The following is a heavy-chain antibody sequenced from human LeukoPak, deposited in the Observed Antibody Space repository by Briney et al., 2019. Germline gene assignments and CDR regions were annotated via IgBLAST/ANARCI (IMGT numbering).Heavy chain of an antibody. CDR2: INPNSGGT. CDR1: GYTFTSYD. D-gene: IGHD2-2*01. J-gene: IGHJ4*02. CDR3: ARALGEYCSSTSCYELDY. Sequence: ASVKFSCKASGYTFTSYDIDWVRQAPGQGLEWMGWINPNSGGTNYAQKFQGWVTMTRDTSISTAYMELSRLRSDDTAVYYCARALGEYCSSTSCYELDYWGQGTLVTVSS. V-gene: IGHV1-2*04.